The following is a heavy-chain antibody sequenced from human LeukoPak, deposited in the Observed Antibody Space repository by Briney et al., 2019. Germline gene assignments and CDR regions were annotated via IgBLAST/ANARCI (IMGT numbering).Heavy chain of an antibody. J-gene: IGHJ3*01. D-gene: IGHD2-15*01. CDR1: GFIFSNFA. V-gene: IGHV3-23*01. CDR2: ISGSGGNT. CDR3: AKEDYCSGGSCYWLAFDF. Sequence: QPGGSLRLSCAASGFIFSNFAMSWVRQAPGKGPERVSTISGSGGNTYYTDSVKGRFTISRDNSKNTLYLQMNSLRAEDTAVYYCAKEDYCSGGSCYWLAFDFWGQGTMVTVSS.